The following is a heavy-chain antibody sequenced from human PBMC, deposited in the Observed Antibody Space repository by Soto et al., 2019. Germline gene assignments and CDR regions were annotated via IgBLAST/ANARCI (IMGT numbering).Heavy chain of an antibody. Sequence: SETLSLTCAVSGGSISSSNWWSWVRQPPGKGLEWIGEIYHSGSTNYNPSLKSRVTISVDKSKNQFSLKLSSVTAADTAVYYCARRWGNYYDSSGSHDYWGQGTLVTVSS. CDR1: GGSISSSNW. CDR3: ARRWGNYYDSSGSHDY. D-gene: IGHD3-22*01. CDR2: IYHSGST. V-gene: IGHV4-4*02. J-gene: IGHJ4*02.